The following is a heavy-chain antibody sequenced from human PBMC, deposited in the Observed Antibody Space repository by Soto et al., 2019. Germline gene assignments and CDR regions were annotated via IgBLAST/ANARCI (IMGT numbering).Heavy chain of an antibody. Sequence: SVKVSCKASGGTFSSYTISWVRQAPGQGLEWMGRIIPILGIANYAQKFQGRVTITADKSTSTAYMELSSLRSEDTAVYYCASTLRVIAAAGGGGAFDIWGQGTMVTVSS. V-gene: IGHV1-69*02. CDR1: GGTFSSYT. CDR3: ASTLRVIAAAGGGGAFDI. D-gene: IGHD6-13*01. CDR2: IIPILGIA. J-gene: IGHJ3*02.